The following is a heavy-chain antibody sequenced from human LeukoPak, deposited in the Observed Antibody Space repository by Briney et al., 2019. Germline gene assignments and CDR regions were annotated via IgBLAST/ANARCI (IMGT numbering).Heavy chain of an antibody. J-gene: IGHJ3*02. CDR1: GFTFRDYY. CDR2: ITNSGTTT. CDR3: ARAFNDAFDI. V-gene: IGHV3-11*04. Sequence: PGGSLRLSCAASGFTFRDYYMGWIRQAPGKGLEWILYITNSGTTTYIADSVKGRFAISRDNAKISLYLQMNSLRAEDTAVYYCARAFNDAFDIWGQGTVVTVSS.